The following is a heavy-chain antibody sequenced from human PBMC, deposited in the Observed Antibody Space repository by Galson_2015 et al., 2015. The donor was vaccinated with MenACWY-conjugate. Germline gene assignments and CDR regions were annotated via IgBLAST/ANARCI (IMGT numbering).Heavy chain of an antibody. CDR3: ARDLGNYYYGMDV. CDR2: ISGSGGSYI. D-gene: IGHD3-16*01. Sequence: SLRLSCAASGFTFSSYAMSWVRQAPGKGLEWVSAISGSGGSYIYYADSVKGRFTISRDNAKNSLYLQMNSLRAEDTAVYYCARDLGNYYYGMDVWGQGTTVTVSS. V-gene: IGHV3-21*01. J-gene: IGHJ6*02. CDR1: GFTFSSYA.